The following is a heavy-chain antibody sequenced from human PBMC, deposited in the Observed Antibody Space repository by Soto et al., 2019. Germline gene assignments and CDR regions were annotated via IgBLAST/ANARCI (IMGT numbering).Heavy chain of an antibody. D-gene: IGHD3-22*01. V-gene: IGHV4-39*01. J-gene: IGHJ6*02. CDR2: IYYSGST. CDR3: ARLGVYSSGYYKYYYGMDV. Sequence: PSETLSLTCTVSGGPISSSSYYWGWIRQPPGKGLEWIGSIYYSGSTYYNPSLKSRVTISVDTSKNQFSLKLSSVTAADTAVYYCARLGVYSSGYYKYYYGMDVWGQGTTVTVSS. CDR1: GGPISSSSYY.